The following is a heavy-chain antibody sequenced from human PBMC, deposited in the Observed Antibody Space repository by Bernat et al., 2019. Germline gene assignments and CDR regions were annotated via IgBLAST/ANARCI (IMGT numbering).Heavy chain of an antibody. CDR2: IWYDGSNK. Sequence: QVQLVESGGGVVQPGRSLRLSCAASGFTFSSYGMHWVRQAPGKGLEWVAVIWYDGSNKYYADSVKGRFTISRDNSKNTLYLQMNSLRAEGTAVYYCARGEIVGGRVLGGYYFDYWGQGTLVTVSS. CDR1: GFTFSSYG. CDR3: ARGEIVGGRVLGGYYFDY. J-gene: IGHJ4*02. V-gene: IGHV3-33*01. D-gene: IGHD5-12*01.